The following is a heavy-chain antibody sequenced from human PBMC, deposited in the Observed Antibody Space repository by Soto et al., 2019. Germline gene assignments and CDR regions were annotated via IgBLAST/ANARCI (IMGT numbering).Heavy chain of an antibody. V-gene: IGHV3-30-3*01. CDR1: GFTFSSYA. J-gene: IGHJ6*02. Sequence: GGSLRLSCAASGFTFSSYAMHWVRQAPGKGLGWVAVISYDGSNKYYADSVKGRFTISRDNSKNTLYLQMNSLRAEDTAVYYCARDNYVLRYFDWLHDYYGMDVWGQGTTVTVSS. CDR2: ISYDGSNK. CDR3: ARDNYVLRYFDWLHDYYGMDV. D-gene: IGHD3-9*01.